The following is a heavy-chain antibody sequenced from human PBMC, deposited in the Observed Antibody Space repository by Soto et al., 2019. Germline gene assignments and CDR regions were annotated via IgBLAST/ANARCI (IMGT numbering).Heavy chain of an antibody. V-gene: IGHV3-30*18. CDR2: ISYDGSNK. D-gene: IGHD6-6*01. CDR1: GFTFSSYG. Sequence: QVQLVESGGGVVQPGRSLRLSCAASGFTFSSYGMHWVRQAPGKGLEWVAVISYDGSNKYYADSVKGRFTISRDNSKNTLYLQMDSLRAEETAVYYCAKDPSSSVIGWFDPWGQGTLVTVSS. J-gene: IGHJ5*02. CDR3: AKDPSSSVIGWFDP.